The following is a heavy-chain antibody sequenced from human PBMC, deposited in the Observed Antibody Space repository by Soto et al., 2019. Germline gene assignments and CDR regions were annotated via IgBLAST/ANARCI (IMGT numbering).Heavy chain of an antibody. D-gene: IGHD3-9*01. CDR2: IKKDGSEE. V-gene: IGHV3-7*01. CDR3: ATSLDTGYIFDF. Sequence: PGGSLRLSCAASGFAFSIYWMSWVRQAPGKGLEWVANIKKDGSEEYYVDSVKGRFTISRDSAKNSLYLQMNSLRAEDTAVYYCATSLDTGYIFDFWGQGTLVTVSS. CDR1: GFAFSIYW. J-gene: IGHJ4*02.